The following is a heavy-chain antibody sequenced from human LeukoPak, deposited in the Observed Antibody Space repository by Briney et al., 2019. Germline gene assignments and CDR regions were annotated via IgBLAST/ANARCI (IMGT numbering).Heavy chain of an antibody. V-gene: IGHV4-31*03. CDR2: IYYSGST. D-gene: IGHD1-26*01. Sequence: PSETLSLTCTVSGGSISSGGYYWSWIRQHPGKGLEWIGYIYYSGSTYHNPSLKSRVTISVDTSKNQFSLRLSSVTAADTAVYYCAGTAQKGRSGRLLGWYFDLWGRGTLVTVSS. CDR3: AGTAQKGRSGRLLGWYFDL. J-gene: IGHJ2*01. CDR1: GGSISSGGYY.